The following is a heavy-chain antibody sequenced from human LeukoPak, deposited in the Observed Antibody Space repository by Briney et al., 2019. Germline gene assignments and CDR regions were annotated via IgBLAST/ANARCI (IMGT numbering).Heavy chain of an antibody. CDR2: IYYTGST. CDR3: ARDRPWRADY. D-gene: IGHD6-6*01. V-gene: IGHV4-59*01. Sequence: PSETLSLTCTVSGGSISSYYWSWIRQPPGKGLEWIGYIYYTGSTSYNPSLKSRVTISVDTSKNQFSLKLSSVTAADTAVYYCARDRPWRADYWGQGTLVTVSS. J-gene: IGHJ4*02. CDR1: GGSISSYY.